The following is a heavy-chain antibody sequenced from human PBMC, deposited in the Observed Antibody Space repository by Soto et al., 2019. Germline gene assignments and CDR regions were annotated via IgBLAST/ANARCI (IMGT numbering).Heavy chain of an antibody. CDR3: AKDVAAAGEY. V-gene: IGHV3-30*18. D-gene: IGHD6-13*01. Sequence: QVQLVESGGGVVQPGRSLRLSCAASGFTFSSYGMHWVRQAPGKGLEWVAVISYDGSNKYYADSVKGRFTISRDNSKNTLYVQMNSLRAEDTAVYYCAKDVAAAGEYWGQGTLVTVSS. J-gene: IGHJ4*02. CDR2: ISYDGSNK. CDR1: GFTFSSYG.